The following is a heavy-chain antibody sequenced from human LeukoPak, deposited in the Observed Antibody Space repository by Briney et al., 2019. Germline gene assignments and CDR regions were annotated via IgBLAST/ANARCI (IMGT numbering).Heavy chain of an antibody. J-gene: IGHJ6*03. V-gene: IGHV4-4*02. CDR2: IYHSGST. CDR3: ARGIVLIRSHSMDV. D-gene: IGHD2-8*01. Sequence: SETLSLTCAVSGGSISSSNWWSWVCQPPGKGLEWIGEIYHSGSTNYNPSLKSRVTISVDKSKNQFSLKLSSVTAADTAVYYCARGIVLIRSHSMDVWGKGTTVTVSS. CDR1: GGSISSSNW.